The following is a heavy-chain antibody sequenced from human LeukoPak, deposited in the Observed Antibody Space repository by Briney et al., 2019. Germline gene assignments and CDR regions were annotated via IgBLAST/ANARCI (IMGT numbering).Heavy chain of an antibody. CDR3: ARSHYGGSYDMFDF. J-gene: IGHJ4*02. V-gene: IGHV3-30*04. Sequence: GSSLRLSCAASGFTFSAYALHWVRQAPGKGLEWVAVITYDGNHQYYADSVKGRFSISRDNSNHTVHLQMDSLRAEDTASYYCARSHYGGSYDMFDFWGQGTLVIVSS. CDR1: GFTFSAYA. CDR2: ITYDGNHQ. D-gene: IGHD4/OR15-4a*01.